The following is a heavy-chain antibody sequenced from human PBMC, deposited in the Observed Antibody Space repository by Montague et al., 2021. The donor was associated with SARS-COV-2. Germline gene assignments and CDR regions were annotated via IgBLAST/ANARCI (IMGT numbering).Heavy chain of an antibody. V-gene: IGHV5-51*01. CDR2: IYPGDSDT. Sequence: QPGAEVKKPGESLKISCKGSGYSFTSYWIGWVRQMPGKGLEWMGIIYPGDSDTRYSPSFQGQVTISADKSISTAYLQWSSLKASDTAMYYCARHMLHGGTNKDAFDIWGQGTMVTVSS. CDR3: ARHMLHGGTNKDAFDI. CDR1: GYSFTSYW. J-gene: IGHJ3*02. D-gene: IGHD4-23*01.